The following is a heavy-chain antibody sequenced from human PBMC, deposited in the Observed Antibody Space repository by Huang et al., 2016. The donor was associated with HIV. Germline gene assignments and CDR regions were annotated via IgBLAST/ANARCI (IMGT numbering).Heavy chain of an antibody. D-gene: IGHD3-22*01. V-gene: IGHV4-34*02. CDR1: GGSFSGHY. J-gene: IGHJ3*02. CDR3: ARMFKYDSGGYWGNDAFDI. Sequence: QVQLQQWGAELLKPSETLSLTCAVSGGSFSGHYWTWIRQPPGRGLEWVGEISDSRSTTDNPSLKRRVTISGDTSQSQFSLKLNSVTAADTAIYYCARMFKYDSGGYWGNDAFDIWGQGTMVTVSS. CDR2: ISDSRST.